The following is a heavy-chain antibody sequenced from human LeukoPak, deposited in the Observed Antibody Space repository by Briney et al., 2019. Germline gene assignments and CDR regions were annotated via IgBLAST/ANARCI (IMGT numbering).Heavy chain of an antibody. CDR3: ARGGGFVGYYFDY. Sequence: SETLSLTCAVYGGSFSGYYWSWIRQPPGKGLEWIGEINHSGSTNYNPSLKSRVTISVDTSKNQFSLKLSSVTAADTAVYYCARGGGFVGYYFDYWGQGTLVTVSS. D-gene: IGHD3-16*01. J-gene: IGHJ4*02. CDR1: GGSFSGYY. V-gene: IGHV4-34*01. CDR2: INHSGST.